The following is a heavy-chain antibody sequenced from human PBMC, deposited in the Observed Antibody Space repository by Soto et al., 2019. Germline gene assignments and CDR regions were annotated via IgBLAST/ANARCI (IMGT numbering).Heavy chain of an antibody. CDR2: ISYDGSNK. Sequence: QVQLVESGGGVVQPGRSLRLSCAASGFTFSSYGMHWVRQAPGKGLEWVAVISYDGSNKYYADSVKGRFTISRDNSKNTLYLQISSLRAEDTAVYYCAKLVSPSDYGDFGDFWGQGTLLTVSS. V-gene: IGHV3-30*18. CDR3: AKLVSPSDYGDFGDF. CDR1: GFTFSSYG. J-gene: IGHJ4*02. D-gene: IGHD4-17*01.